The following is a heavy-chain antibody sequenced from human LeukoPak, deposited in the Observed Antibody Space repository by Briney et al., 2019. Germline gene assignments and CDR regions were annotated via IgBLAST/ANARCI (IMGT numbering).Heavy chain of an antibody. J-gene: IGHJ5*02. CDR2: IYYSGST. D-gene: IGHD3-3*01. CDR1: GGSISSSSYY. Sequence: PSETLSLTCTVSGGSISSSSYYWGWIRQPPGKGLDWIGSIYYSGSTYYNPSLKSRVTISVDTSKNQFSLKLSSVTAADTALYYCARRFLTIDNWFDPRGQGTLVTVSS. V-gene: IGHV4-39*01. CDR3: ARRFLTIDNWFDP.